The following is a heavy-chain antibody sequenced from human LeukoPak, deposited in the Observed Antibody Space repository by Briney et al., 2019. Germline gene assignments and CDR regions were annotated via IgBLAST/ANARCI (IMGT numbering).Heavy chain of an antibody. D-gene: IGHD3-3*01. CDR2: LYNAGST. CDR3: ARDLLYTDFWSGYYRDYYYYGMDV. V-gene: IGHV3-53*01. Sequence: GGSLRLSCVASGFIVSNNYMSWVRQAPGKGLEWVSVLYNAGSTYYADSVKGRFTISRDNSKNTLYLQMYSLGAEDTAVYYCARDLLYTDFWSGYYRDYYYYGMDVWGQGTTVTVSS. J-gene: IGHJ6*02. CDR1: GFIVSNNY.